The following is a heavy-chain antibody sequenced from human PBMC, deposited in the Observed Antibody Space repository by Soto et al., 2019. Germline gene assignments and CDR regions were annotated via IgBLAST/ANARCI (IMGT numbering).Heavy chain of an antibody. Sequence: ASVKVSCKASGYTFTSYGISWVRQAPGQGLEWMGWISAYNGNTNYAQKLQGRVTMTTDTSTSTAYMELRSLRSDDTAVYYCARDSKVVAATFGMDVWGQGTTVTVSS. V-gene: IGHV1-18*01. CDR3: ARDSKVVAATFGMDV. CDR2: ISAYNGNT. CDR1: GYTFTSYG. J-gene: IGHJ6*02. D-gene: IGHD2-15*01.